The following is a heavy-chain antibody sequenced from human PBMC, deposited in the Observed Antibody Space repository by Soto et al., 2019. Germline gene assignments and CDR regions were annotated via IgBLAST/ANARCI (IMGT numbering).Heavy chain of an antibody. CDR2: VYSSGPN. Sequence: SETLSLTCTVSGGSINSYCCSWIRQPAGKGLEWIGRVYSSGPNDYNPSLNSRATMSVETSKNQFSLKLSSVTAADTAVYYCARDIASYAYGEGYWGQGIQVTVSS. J-gene: IGHJ4*02. D-gene: IGHD2-21*01. CDR1: GGSINSYC. V-gene: IGHV4-4*07. CDR3: ARDIASYAYGEGY.